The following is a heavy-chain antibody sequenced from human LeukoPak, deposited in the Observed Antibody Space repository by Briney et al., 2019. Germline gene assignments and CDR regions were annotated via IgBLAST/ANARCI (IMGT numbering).Heavy chain of an antibody. Sequence: GGSLRLSCAASGFTVSSNYMSWVRQAPGKGLEWVSVIYSGGSTYYADSVKGRFTISRDNAKNSLYLQMNSLRAEDTAVYYCAREGMGATSGPWGQGTLVTVSS. J-gene: IGHJ5*02. CDR3: AREGMGATSGP. CDR1: GFTVSSNY. D-gene: IGHD1-26*01. V-gene: IGHV3-66*01. CDR2: IYSGGST.